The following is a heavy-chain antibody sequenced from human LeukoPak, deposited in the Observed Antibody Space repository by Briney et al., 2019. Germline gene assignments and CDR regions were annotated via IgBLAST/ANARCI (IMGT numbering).Heavy chain of an antibody. D-gene: IGHD2-15*01. CDR3: AKQLGYCSDGSCYFPY. CDR1: GFTFSTYA. J-gene: IGHJ4*02. V-gene: IGHV3-23*01. CDR2: ISGGGEST. Sequence: GGSLRLSCAASGFTFSTYAVSWVRQAPGKGLEWVSSISGGGESTYYSDSVKGRFTISRDNSKSTLCLQMNSLRAEDTAVYYCAKQLGYCSDGSCYFPYWGQGTLVTVSS.